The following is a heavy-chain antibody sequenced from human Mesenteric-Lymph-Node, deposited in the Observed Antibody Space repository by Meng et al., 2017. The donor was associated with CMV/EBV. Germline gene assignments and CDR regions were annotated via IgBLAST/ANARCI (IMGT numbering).Heavy chain of an antibody. J-gene: IGHJ4*02. CDR1: FTSYG. D-gene: IGHD3-3*01. V-gene: IGHV1-18*01. CDR2: ISAYNGNT. Sequence: FTSYGISWVRQATGQGLEWMGWISAYNGNTNYAQKLQGRVTMTTDTSTSTAYMELRSLRSDDTAVYYCARAGGAFRTLRFLEWLVPDYWGQGTLVTVSS. CDR3: ARAGGAFRTLRFLEWLVPDY.